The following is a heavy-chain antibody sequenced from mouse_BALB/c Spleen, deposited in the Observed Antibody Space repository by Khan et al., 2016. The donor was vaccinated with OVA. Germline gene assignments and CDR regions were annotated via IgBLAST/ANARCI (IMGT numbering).Heavy chain of an antibody. CDR2: IAPANGNT. J-gene: IGHJ1*01. Sequence: VQLQQSGAELLKPGASVKLSCTASGFNIKDTYIHWVKQRPEQGLEWIGRIAPANGNTKYDPKFQGKATITADTSSNTSYLQLSSLTSEDTAVYYGAHPSYDPRNFDVWGAGTMVIVSA. D-gene: IGHD2-3*01. CDR3: AHPSYDPRNFDV. CDR1: GFNIKDTY. V-gene: IGHV14-3*02.